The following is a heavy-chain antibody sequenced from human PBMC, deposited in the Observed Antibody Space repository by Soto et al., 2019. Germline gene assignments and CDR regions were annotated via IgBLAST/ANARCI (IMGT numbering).Heavy chain of an antibody. Sequence: QVQLVQSGAEVKKPGASVKVSCKASGYTFTSYGISWVRQAPGQGLEWMGWISAYNGNTNYAQKLQGRVTMTTDTSTSTAYMELRSLRSDDTAVYYCARTLMTQGVPIYYYYGMDVWGQGTMVTVSS. CDR3: ARTLMTQGVPIYYYYGMDV. CDR2: ISAYNGNT. CDR1: GYTFTSYG. J-gene: IGHJ6*02. V-gene: IGHV1-18*01. D-gene: IGHD3-10*01.